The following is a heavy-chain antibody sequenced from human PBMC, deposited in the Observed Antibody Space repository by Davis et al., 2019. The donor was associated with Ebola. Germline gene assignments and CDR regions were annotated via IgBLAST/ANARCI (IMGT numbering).Heavy chain of an antibody. CDR1: GFTFSRYA. CDR2: ISSNGGST. Sequence: GGSLRLSCAASGFTFSRYAMHWVRQAPGKGLEYVSAISSNGGSTYYANSVKGRFTISRDNSKNTLYLQMGSLRAEDMAVYYCAREGRAVTTSYYYGMDVWGQGTTATVSS. D-gene: IGHD4-17*01. V-gene: IGHV3-64*01. CDR3: AREGRAVTTSYYYGMDV. J-gene: IGHJ6*02.